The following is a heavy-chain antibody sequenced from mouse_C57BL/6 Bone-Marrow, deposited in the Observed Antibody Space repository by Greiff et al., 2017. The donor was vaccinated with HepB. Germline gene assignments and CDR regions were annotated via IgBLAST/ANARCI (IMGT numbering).Heavy chain of an antibody. D-gene: IGHD2-10*02. CDR1: GFSLTSYG. J-gene: IGHJ3*01. Sequence: VQLQQSGPGLVQPSQSLSISCTVSGFSLTSYGVHWVRQSPGKGLEWLGVIWRGGSTDYNAAFMSRLSITKDNSKSQVFFKMNSLQADDTAIYYCATKGGYGNYIAYWGQGTLVTVSA. V-gene: IGHV2-5*01. CDR3: ATKGGYGNYIAY. CDR2: IWRGGST.